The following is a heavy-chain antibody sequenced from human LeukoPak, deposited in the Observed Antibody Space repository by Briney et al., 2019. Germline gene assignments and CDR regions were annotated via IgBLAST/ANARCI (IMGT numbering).Heavy chain of an antibody. CDR2: ISAYNGNT. D-gene: IGHD3-10*01. CDR3: ARSRTPRITMVRGVISLKT. V-gene: IGHV1-18*01. CDR1: GYTFTSYG. Sequence: ASVKVSCKASGYTFTSYGISWVRQAPGQGLEWMGWISAYNGNTNYAQKLQGRVTMTTDTSASTAYMELRSLRSDDTAVYYCARSRTPRITMVRGVISLKTWGQGTLVTVSS. J-gene: IGHJ5*02.